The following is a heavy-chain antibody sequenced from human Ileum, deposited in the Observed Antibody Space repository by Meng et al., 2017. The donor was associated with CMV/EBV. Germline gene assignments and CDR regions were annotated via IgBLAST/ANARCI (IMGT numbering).Heavy chain of an antibody. CDR3: ARLQAWDWFDP. CDR1: GGSINSFY. J-gene: IGHJ5*02. Sequence: HAQLRVAGPRLQKPSETVSLTCTVSGGSINSFYWSWVPQPAGKRLEWIGRIYSSGIINYNPSHKSRVTVSVDTSKNQFSLKVNSVTAADTAVYYCARLQAWDWFDPWGQGTLVTVSS. D-gene: IGHD4-11*01. V-gene: IGHV4-4*07. CDR2: IYSSGII.